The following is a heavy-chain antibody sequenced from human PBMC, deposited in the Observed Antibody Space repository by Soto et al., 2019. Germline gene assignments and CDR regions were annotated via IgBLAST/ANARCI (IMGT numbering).Heavy chain of an antibody. CDR3: AKDSKKDTATGSFDY. D-gene: IGHD5-18*01. J-gene: IGHJ4*02. Sequence: GGSLRLSCAGSGFTFSSYAMSWVRQAPGKGLEWVSAISGSGGSTYYADSVKGRFTISRDNSKNTLYLQMNSLRAEDTAVYYCAKDSKKDTATGSFDYWGQGTLVTVSS. V-gene: IGHV3-23*01. CDR2: ISGSGGST. CDR1: GFTFSSYA.